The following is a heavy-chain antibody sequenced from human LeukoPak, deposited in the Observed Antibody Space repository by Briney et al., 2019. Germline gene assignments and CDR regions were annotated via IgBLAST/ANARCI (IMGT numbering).Heavy chain of an antibody. J-gene: IGHJ4*02. CDR3: ARDAGWGYYDL. V-gene: IGHV3-7*01. Sequence: GGSLRLSCVASGFTFSISWVTWVRQAPGKGLEWVANIDKHGNGKYYVDSVKGRFAISRDYATNSVSLQMNSLRAEDTSVYYCARDAGWGYYDLWGQGTPVTVSS. CDR2: IDKHGNGK. D-gene: IGHD1-26*01. CDR1: GFTFSISW.